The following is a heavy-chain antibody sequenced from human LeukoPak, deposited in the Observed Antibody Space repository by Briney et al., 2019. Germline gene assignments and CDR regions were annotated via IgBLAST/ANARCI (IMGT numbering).Heavy chain of an antibody. CDR1: GFIVSNYC. Sequence: GGSLRLSCAASGFIVSNYCMGWVRQAPGKGLEWVAYIKQDASETYYVDSVRGRFSISRDNAKNSLFLQMNSLRAEDTAIYYCATDPSGPSDSSGWYYFDNWGQGTLVTVSS. CDR3: ATDPSGPSDSSGWYYFDN. D-gene: IGHD6-19*01. V-gene: IGHV3-7*01. CDR2: IKQDASET. J-gene: IGHJ4*02.